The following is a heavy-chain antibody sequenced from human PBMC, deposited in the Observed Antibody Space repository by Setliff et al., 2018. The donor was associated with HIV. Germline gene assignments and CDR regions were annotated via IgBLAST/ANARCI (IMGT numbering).Heavy chain of an antibody. D-gene: IGHD3-16*01. Sequence: LRLSCAASGFTFINYYMAWVRQRPGKGLEWVANINLDGSGTHYVDSVKGRFTISRDNAKNSLYLRLNSLRVDDTAVYYCVRDSARPGGITPPWGQGTLVTVSS. CDR3: VRDSARPGGITPP. J-gene: IGHJ5*02. V-gene: IGHV3-7*03. CDR2: INLDGSGT. CDR1: GFTFINYY.